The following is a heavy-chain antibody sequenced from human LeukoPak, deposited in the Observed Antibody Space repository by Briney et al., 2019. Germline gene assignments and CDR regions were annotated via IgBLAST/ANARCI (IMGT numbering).Heavy chain of an antibody. Sequence: PGGSLRLSCAAPGFTVSSNYMSWVRQAPGKGLEWVSVMYSGGSTLYADSVKGRFTISRDNSKNTLYLQMNRLRVEDTAVYYCARVGDYGAWDYWGQGILVTVSS. CDR2: MYSGGST. CDR1: GFTVSSNY. D-gene: IGHD4-17*01. V-gene: IGHV3-66*01. J-gene: IGHJ4*02. CDR3: ARVGDYGAWDY.